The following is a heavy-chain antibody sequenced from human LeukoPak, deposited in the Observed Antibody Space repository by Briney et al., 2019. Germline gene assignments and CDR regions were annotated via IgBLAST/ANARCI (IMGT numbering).Heavy chain of an antibody. Sequence: GGSLRLSCAASGFTFSSYGMHWVRQAPGKGLEWVAVISYDGSNKYYADSVKGRFTISRDNFKNSLYLQMNSLRAEDTAVYYCARDVGGNDYWGQGTLVTVSS. J-gene: IGHJ4*02. V-gene: IGHV3-30*03. D-gene: IGHD4-23*01. CDR2: ISYDGSNK. CDR1: GFTFSSYG. CDR3: ARDVGGNDY.